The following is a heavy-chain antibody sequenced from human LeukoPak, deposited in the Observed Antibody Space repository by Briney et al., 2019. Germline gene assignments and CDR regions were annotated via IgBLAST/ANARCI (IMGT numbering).Heavy chain of an antibody. D-gene: IGHD6-13*01. J-gene: IGHJ4*02. CDR2: ISYDGSNK. V-gene: IGHV3-30*18. CDR3: AKDNVAAAGRYFDY. Sequence: GGSLRLLCAPTRVTFSKYGEHWVRQAPSKGLEWVALISYDGSNKYFADSVKGRFTISRDNSKNTLYLQMHSLRAEDKAVYYCAKDNVAAAGRYFDYWGQGTLVTVSS. CDR1: RVTFSKYG.